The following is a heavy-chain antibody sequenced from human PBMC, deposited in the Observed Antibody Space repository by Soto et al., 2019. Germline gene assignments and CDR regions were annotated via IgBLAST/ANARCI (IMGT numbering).Heavy chain of an antibody. CDR2: INHSGST. Sequence: LSLTCAVYGGSFSGYYWSWIRQPPGKGLEWIGEINHSGSTNYNPSPKSRVTISVDTSKNQFSLKLSSVTAADTAVYYCARGLTFDEDYGDSAGWFDPWGQGTLVTVSS. CDR1: GGSFSGYY. J-gene: IGHJ5*02. CDR3: ARGLTFDEDYGDSAGWFDP. D-gene: IGHD4-17*01. V-gene: IGHV4-34*01.